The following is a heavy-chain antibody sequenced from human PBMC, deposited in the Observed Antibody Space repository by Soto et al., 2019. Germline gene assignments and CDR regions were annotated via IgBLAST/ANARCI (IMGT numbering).Heavy chain of an antibody. J-gene: IGHJ4*02. CDR3: VRAVAGTHFDY. CDR2: IYSGGTT. V-gene: IGHV3-53*01. CDR1: GFTVSSNY. Sequence: PGGSLRLSRAASGFTVSSNYMNWVRQAPGKGLEWVSIIYSGGTTYYADSVKGRFTISRDSSKNTLFLQVHSLRAEDTAVYYCVRAVAGTHFDYWGQGALVTVSS. D-gene: IGHD6-19*01.